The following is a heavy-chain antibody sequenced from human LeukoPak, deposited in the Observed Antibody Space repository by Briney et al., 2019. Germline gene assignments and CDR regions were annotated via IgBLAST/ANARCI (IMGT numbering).Heavy chain of an antibody. CDR1: GFTFSSYA. CDR3: AKPPHSIAVAGTDY. D-gene: IGHD6-19*01. J-gene: IGHJ4*02. Sequence: PGGSLRLSCAASGFTFSSYAMSWVRQAPGKGLEWVSAISGSGGSTYYADSVKGRFTISRDNSKNTLYLQMISLRAEDTAVYYCAKPPHSIAVAGTDYWGQGTLVTVSS. V-gene: IGHV3-23*01. CDR2: ISGSGGST.